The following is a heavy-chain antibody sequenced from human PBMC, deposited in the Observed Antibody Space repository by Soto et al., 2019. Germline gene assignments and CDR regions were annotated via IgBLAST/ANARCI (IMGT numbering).Heavy chain of an antibody. CDR3: ARQLLELNYYYYGMDV. D-gene: IGHD1-7*01. CDR1: GYSFTSYW. V-gene: IGHV5-51*01. J-gene: IGHJ6*02. CDR2: IYPGDSDT. Sequence: PGESLKISCKGSGYSFTSYWIGWVRQMPGKGLEWMGIIYPGDSDTRYSPSFQGQVTISADKSISTAYLQWSSLKASDTAMYYCARQLLELNYYYYGMDVWGQGTTVTVSS.